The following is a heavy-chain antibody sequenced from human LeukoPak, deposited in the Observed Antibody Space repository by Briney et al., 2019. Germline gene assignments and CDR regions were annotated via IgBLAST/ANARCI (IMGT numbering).Heavy chain of an antibody. J-gene: IGHJ4*02. CDR3: ARTASGYYLFDY. V-gene: IGHV4-61*02. CDR2: MYTSGTT. D-gene: IGHD3-22*01. Sequence: PSETLFLTCTVSGGSIRSGSYYWNWIRQPAGKGLEWIGRMYTSGTTNYNPSLKSRVTISVDTSKNQFSLKLSSVTAADTAVYYCARTASGYYLFDYWGQGTLVTVSS. CDR1: GGSIRSGSYY.